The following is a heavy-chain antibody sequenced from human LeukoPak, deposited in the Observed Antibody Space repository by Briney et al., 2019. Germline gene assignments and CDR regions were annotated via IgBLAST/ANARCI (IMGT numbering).Heavy chain of an antibody. J-gene: IGHJ4*02. V-gene: IGHV1-8*01. CDR2: MNPNSGNT. CDR3: ARAYSYGPYFDY. D-gene: IGHD5-18*01. CDR1: GYTFTSYD. Sequence: ASVKVSCKASGYTFTSYDIDWVRQATGQGLEWMGWMNPNSGNTGYAQKFQGRVTMTRSTSISTAYMELSSLRSEDTAVYYCARAYSYGPYFDYWGQGTLVTVSS.